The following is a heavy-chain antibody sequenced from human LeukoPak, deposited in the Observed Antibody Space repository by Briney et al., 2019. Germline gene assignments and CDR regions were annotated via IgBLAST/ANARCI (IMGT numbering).Heavy chain of an antibody. V-gene: IGHV1-2*06. J-gene: IGHJ3*02. CDR2: INPNTGGT. Sequence: ASVKVSCKASGYTFTSYYMNWVRQAPGQGREWLGRINPNTGGTNFAQGFQGRVTMTRDTSITTAYMELSRLRSDDTAVYYCARVGDGLNDAFDIWGQGTMVTVSS. D-gene: IGHD5-24*01. CDR1: GYTFTSYY. CDR3: ARVGDGLNDAFDI.